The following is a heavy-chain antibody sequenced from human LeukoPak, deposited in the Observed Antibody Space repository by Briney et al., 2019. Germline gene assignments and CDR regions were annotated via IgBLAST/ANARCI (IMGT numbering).Heavy chain of an antibody. J-gene: IGHJ4*02. D-gene: IGHD3-10*01. CDR1: GGSFSGYY. Sequence: SEPLSLTCAVYGGSFSGYYWSWIRQPPGKGLEWIGEINHSGSTNYNPSLKSRVTISVDTSKNQFSLKLSSVTAADTAVYYCARGRDYYGSGSYYNDFDCWGQGTLVTVSS. V-gene: IGHV4-34*01. CDR2: INHSGST. CDR3: ARGRDYYGSGSYYNDFDC.